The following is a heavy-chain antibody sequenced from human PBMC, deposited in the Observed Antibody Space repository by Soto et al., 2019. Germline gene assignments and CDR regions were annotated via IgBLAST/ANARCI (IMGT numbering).Heavy chain of an antibody. Sequence: GGSLRLSCAASGFTFSNFDMSWVRQAPGKGLEWASGISTSGGTTYYADSVKGRFTSSRDNSKNTLYLQMTSLRAEDTAVYYCATGTAAPAHWGQGTLVTVSS. CDR2: ISTSGGTT. CDR3: ATGTAAPAH. J-gene: IGHJ1*01. D-gene: IGHD6-13*01. V-gene: IGHV3-23*01. CDR1: GFTFSNFD.